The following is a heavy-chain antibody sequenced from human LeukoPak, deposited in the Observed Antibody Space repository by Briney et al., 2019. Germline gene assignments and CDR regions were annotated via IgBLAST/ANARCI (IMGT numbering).Heavy chain of an antibody. D-gene: IGHD2-2*01. V-gene: IGHV3-33*08. CDR3: ARDYCSSTSCLFDY. CDR2: IWNDGNNR. CDR1: GFTFSSFA. Sequence: GGSLRLSCAASGFTFSSFAMHWVRQAPGKGLEWVAVIWNDGNNRYYVDSVKGRFTISRDNSKNTLYLQMNSLSTEDTAVYYCARDYCSSTSCLFDYWGQGTLVTVSS. J-gene: IGHJ4*02.